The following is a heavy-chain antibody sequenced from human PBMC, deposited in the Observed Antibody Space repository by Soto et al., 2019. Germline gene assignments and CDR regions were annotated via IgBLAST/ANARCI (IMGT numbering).Heavy chain of an antibody. CDR1: GGSISRSTYY. J-gene: IGHJ5*02. CDR2: IYYSGST. D-gene: IGHD2-2*02. CDR3: ARQVPAAIRLGWFDP. Sequence: LSLPCTVSGGSISRSTYYWGWIRQPPGKGLEWIGSIYYSGSTYYRPSLKSRVTISVDTSKNQFSLKLSSVTAADTAVYYCARQVPAAIRLGWFDPWGQGTLVTVSS. V-gene: IGHV4-39*01.